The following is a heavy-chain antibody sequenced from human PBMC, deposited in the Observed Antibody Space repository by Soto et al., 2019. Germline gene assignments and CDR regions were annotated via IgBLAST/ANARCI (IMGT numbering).Heavy chain of an antibody. D-gene: IGHD2-8*01. Sequence: QGQLVQSGAEVKKPGASVKVSCKASGYTFTRYGISWVRQAPGQGLEWMGWISGYNGDTNYAQQFQGRVTMTVNTSKTTAFMELTSRTSGERAVYYCAKNGQPPYYYYGMDVWGQGTTVTVSS. V-gene: IGHV1-18*01. CDR3: AKNGQPPYYYYGMDV. J-gene: IGHJ6*02. CDR2: ISGYNGDT. CDR1: GYTFTRYG.